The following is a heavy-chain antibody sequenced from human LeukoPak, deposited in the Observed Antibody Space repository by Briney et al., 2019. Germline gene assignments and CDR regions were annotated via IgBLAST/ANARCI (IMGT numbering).Heavy chain of an antibody. Sequence: SVKVSCKASGYTFTSYTISWVRQAPGQGLEWMGRIIPILGIANYAQKFQGRVTITADKSTSTAYMELSSLRSEDTAVYYCARGTYYDSSGYYVDYWGQGTLVTVSS. D-gene: IGHD3-22*01. CDR2: IIPILGIA. CDR3: ARGTYYDSSGYYVDY. V-gene: IGHV1-69*02. J-gene: IGHJ4*02. CDR1: GYTFTSYT.